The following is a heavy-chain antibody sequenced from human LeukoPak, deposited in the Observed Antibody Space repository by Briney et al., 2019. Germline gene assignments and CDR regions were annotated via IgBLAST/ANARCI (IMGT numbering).Heavy chain of an antibody. CDR3: ARGHYIVATMAPDY. CDR1: GYTFTGYY. V-gene: IGHV1-2*02. Sequence: ASVKVSCKTSGYTFTGYYMHWVRQAPGQGLEGMGWINPNSGGTNYAQKFQGRVTMTRDTSISTAYMELSRLRSDDTAVYYCARGHYIVATMAPDYWGQGTLVTVSS. D-gene: IGHD5-12*01. J-gene: IGHJ4*02. CDR2: INPNSGGT.